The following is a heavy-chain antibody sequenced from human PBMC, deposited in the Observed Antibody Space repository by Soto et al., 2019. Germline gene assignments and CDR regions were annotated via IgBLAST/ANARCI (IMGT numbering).Heavy chain of an antibody. Sequence: QVQLVQSGAEVKKPGSSVTVSCKASGGTFGNSAVSWVRQAPGQGLEWMGGIIPIFRTPDDAQKFQGRVTITADESTSTVYMGLTSLRSEDTAVYYSARDKDRQQLGGNYYYGIDVWGQGTTVTVSS. CDR3: ARDKDRQQLGGNYYYGIDV. D-gene: IGHD3-3*02. V-gene: IGHV1-69*12. CDR1: GGTFGNSA. CDR2: IIPIFRTP. J-gene: IGHJ6*02.